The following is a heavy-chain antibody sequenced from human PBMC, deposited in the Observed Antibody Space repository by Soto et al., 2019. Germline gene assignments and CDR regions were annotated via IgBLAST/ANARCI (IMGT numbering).Heavy chain of an antibody. CDR2: MYYSGST. CDR3: ARIVVIPAAPNYYNYYGVDV. J-gene: IGHJ6*02. CDR1: GDSIISSSYY. V-gene: IGHV4-39*01. D-gene: IGHD2-2*01. Sequence: QLPLQESGPGLVKPSETLSLTCTVSGDSIISSSYYWAWIRQSPGKGLEWIGNMYYSGSTYYNLSLKSRVTMSVDTSKNQFSLKISSVTAADTSVYYCARIVVIPAAPNYYNYYGVDVWGQGTTVTVSS.